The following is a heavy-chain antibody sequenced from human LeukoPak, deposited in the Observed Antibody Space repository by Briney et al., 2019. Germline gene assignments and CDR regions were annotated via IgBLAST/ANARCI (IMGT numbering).Heavy chain of an antibody. CDR1: GYTFTGYY. CDR2: INPNSGGT. Sequence: ASVKVSCKASGYTFTGYYMHWVRQAPGQGLEWMGWINPNSGGTNYAQKFQGRVTMTRDTSISTAYMELSRLRSDDTAVYYCARFGALFGGSYWEVFDYWGQGTLVTVSS. D-gene: IGHD1-26*01. CDR3: ARFGALFGGSYWEVFDY. J-gene: IGHJ4*02. V-gene: IGHV1-2*02.